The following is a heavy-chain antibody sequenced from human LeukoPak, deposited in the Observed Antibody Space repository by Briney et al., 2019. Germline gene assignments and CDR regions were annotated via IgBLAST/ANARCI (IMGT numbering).Heavy chain of an antibody. CDR3: ASKYSSGWPFS. CDR1: GYSISSGYY. D-gene: IGHD6-19*01. V-gene: IGHV4-38-2*02. CDR2: IYHSGST. Sequence: PSETLSLTCTVSGYSISSGYYWGWIRQPPGKGLEWIGSIYHSGSTYYNPSLKSRVTISVDTSKNQFSLKLSSVTAADTAVYYCASKYSSGWPFSWGQGTLVTVSS. J-gene: IGHJ5*02.